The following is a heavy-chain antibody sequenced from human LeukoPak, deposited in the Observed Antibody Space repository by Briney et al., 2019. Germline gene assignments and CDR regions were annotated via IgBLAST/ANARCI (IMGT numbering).Heavy chain of an antibody. Sequence: PGGSLRLSCAASGFTFSSYGMHWVRQAPGKGLEWVAFIRYDGSNKNYADSVKGRFTISRDNSKNTLYLQVNSLRAEDTAVYYCASARTLRYFDWLPSSWGQGTLVTASS. CDR1: GFTFSSYG. CDR3: ASARTLRYFDWLPSS. D-gene: IGHD3-9*01. J-gene: IGHJ5*02. V-gene: IGHV3-30*02. CDR2: IRYDGSNK.